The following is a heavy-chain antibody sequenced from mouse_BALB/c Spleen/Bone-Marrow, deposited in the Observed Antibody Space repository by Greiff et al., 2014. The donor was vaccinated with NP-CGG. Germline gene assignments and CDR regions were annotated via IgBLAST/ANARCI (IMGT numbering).Heavy chain of an antibody. CDR3: TVPFGPGFDY. J-gene: IGHJ2*01. Sequence: DVQLVESGGGLVQPGGSMKLSCVASGFTFSSYWMNWVRQSPEKGLEWVAEIRLKSNNYETHYAESVKGRFTISRDDSKSSVYLQMNNLRGEDTGIYFCTVPFGPGFDYWGQGTTLTVSS. CDR1: GFTFSSYW. V-gene: IGHV6-6*02. CDR2: IRLKSNNYET.